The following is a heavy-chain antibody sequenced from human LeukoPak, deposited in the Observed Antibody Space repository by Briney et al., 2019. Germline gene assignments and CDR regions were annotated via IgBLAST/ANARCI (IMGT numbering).Heavy chain of an antibody. Sequence: ASVKVSCKASGYTFTSYYMHWVRQAPGQGLEWMGIINPSGGSTSYAQKFQGRVTMTRDMSTSTVYMELSSLRSDDTAVYYCARGVVVAVAGTPFDYWGQGTLVTVSS. J-gene: IGHJ4*02. CDR1: GYTFTSYY. D-gene: IGHD6-19*01. CDR3: ARGVVVAVAGTPFDY. V-gene: IGHV1-46*01. CDR2: INPSGGST.